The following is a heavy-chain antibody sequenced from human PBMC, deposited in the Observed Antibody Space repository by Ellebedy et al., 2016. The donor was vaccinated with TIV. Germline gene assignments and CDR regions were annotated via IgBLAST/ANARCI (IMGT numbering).Heavy chain of an antibody. CDR3: TKGYGFEYFQS. CDR2: ISWNSGKI. CDR1: GFTFADYT. D-gene: IGHD5-24*01. Sequence: SLKISCAASGFTFADYTMHWVRQVPGKGLEWVSGISWNSGKIGYADSVKGRFTISRDNAKNSLYLQMNSLRVEDTAFYYCTKGYGFEYFQSWGQGTLVTVSS. V-gene: IGHV3-9*01. J-gene: IGHJ1*01.